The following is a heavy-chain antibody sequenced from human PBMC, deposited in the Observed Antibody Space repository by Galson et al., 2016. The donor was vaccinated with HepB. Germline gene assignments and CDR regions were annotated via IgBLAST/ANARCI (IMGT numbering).Heavy chain of an antibody. V-gene: IGHV3-74*01. CDR3: VRGPVQGVVSPFDH. CDR2: IFSGENR. D-gene: IGHD3-22*01. CDR1: GFSFSNYW. Sequence: SLRLSCAASGFSFSNYWMHWVRQAPGKGLVWVSRIFSGENRAYADSVKGRFTITRDNGMNMLYLQMDSLRAEDTAIYYCVRGPVQGVVSPFDHWGQGVLVTVSS. J-gene: IGHJ4*02.